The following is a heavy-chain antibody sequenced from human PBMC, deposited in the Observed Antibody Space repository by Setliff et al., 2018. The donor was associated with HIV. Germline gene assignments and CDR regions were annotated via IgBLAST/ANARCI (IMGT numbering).Heavy chain of an antibody. V-gene: IGHV4-39*01. CDR2: IFYSGST. Sequence: LSLTCNVSGGAISSSSYYWFWIRQPPGKGLEWIGSIFYSGSTYYNPSLKSRLTISVDTSKTQFSLKLRSVTAADTAVYYCARQSGYTRGWDIFGVVAGSFDIWGQGTMVTVSS. J-gene: IGHJ3*02. CDR1: GGAISSSSYY. CDR3: ARQSGYTRGWDIFGVVAGSFDI. D-gene: IGHD3-3*01.